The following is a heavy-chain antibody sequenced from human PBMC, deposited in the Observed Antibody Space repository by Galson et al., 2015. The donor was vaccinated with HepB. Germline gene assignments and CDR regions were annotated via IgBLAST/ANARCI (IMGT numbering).Heavy chain of an antibody. CDR2: IYSSGTT. D-gene: IGHD3-10*01. Sequence: TLSLTCTVSGGSISSGTYYWNWIRQPAEKGLEWLGRIYSSGTTNYRPSLEHPPPKLLDTSKNHFSLRLNYRTASETAVYYCARGETGWLYGTGSRLDYWGQGILVTVSS. CDR1: GGSISSGTYY. CDR3: ARGETGWLYGTGSRLDY. J-gene: IGHJ4*02. V-gene: IGHV4-61*02.